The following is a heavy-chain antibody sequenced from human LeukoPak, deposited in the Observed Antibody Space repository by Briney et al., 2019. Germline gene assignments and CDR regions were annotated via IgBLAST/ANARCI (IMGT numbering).Heavy chain of an antibody. CDR2: SRDKPNSYST. J-gene: IGHJ4*02. CDR1: GFTFSDHY. D-gene: IGHD2-2*01. Sequence: PGGSLRLSCEASGFTFSDHYIDWVRQAPGKGLEWVGRSRDKPNSYSTEYAASVKGRFTIIRDDSKNSLYLQMNSLRAEDTAVFYCVVHCFDDSCPHYWGLGTMVTVSS. CDR3: VVHCFDDSCPHY. V-gene: IGHV3-72*01.